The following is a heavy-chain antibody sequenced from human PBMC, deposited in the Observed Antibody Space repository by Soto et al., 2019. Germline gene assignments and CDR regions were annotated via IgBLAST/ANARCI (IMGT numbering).Heavy chain of an antibody. CDR2: IYYSGST. J-gene: IGHJ4*02. V-gene: IGHV4-59*08. CDR3: ARSPHIQLWSYPSDY. D-gene: IGHD5-18*01. Sequence: PSETLSLTCTVSGGTISSWYWSWIRQPPGKGLEWIGYIYYSGSTNCNPSLKSRVTISVDTSKNQFSLKLSSVTAADTAVYYCARSPHIQLWSYPSDYWGQGTLVTVSS. CDR1: GGTISSWY.